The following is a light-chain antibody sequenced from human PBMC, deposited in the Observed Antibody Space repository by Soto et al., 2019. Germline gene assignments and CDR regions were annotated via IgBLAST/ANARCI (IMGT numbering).Light chain of an antibody. Sequence: SYELTQPPSVSVSPGQTATITCSGDKLGYKYVCWYQQKPGQSPVLVIYQDTKRPSGIPERFSGSNSGNTATLTISGTQAMDEADYYCQAWDSSTYVVFGGGTKLTVL. CDR2: QDT. J-gene: IGLJ2*01. V-gene: IGLV3-1*01. CDR1: KLGYKY. CDR3: QAWDSSTYVV.